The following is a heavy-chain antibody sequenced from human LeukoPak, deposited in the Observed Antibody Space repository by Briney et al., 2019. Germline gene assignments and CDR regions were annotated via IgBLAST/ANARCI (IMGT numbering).Heavy chain of an antibody. CDR3: ARAGIAAAGGGAFDI. J-gene: IGHJ3*02. V-gene: IGHV3-74*01. CDR1: GFTFSSYG. Sequence: GGSLRLSCAASGFTFSSYGMHWVRQAPGKGLVWVSRIYSDGSGTNYADSVKGRFTISRDNAKNTLYLQMNSLRAEDTAVYYCARAGIAAAGGGAFDIWGQGTMVTVSS. CDR2: IYSDGSGT. D-gene: IGHD6-13*01.